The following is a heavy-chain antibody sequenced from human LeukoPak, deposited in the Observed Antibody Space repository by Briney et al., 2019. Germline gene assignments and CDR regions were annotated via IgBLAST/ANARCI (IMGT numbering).Heavy chain of an antibody. Sequence: GGSLRLSCAASGFTFSSYAVSWVRQAPGKGLEWVSAISGNGDSTYYVDSVKGRFTISRDNSKNTLYLQMNSLRAEDTAVYYCALYCSGGSCYSMGGAFDIWGQGTMVTVSS. CDR2: ISGNGDST. CDR3: ALYCSGGSCYSMGGAFDI. J-gene: IGHJ3*02. V-gene: IGHV3-23*01. CDR1: GFTFSSYA. D-gene: IGHD2-15*01.